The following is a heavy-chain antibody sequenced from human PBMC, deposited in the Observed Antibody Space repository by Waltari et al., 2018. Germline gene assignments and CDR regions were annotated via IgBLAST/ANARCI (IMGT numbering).Heavy chain of an antibody. CDR1: GGTFSRHA. J-gene: IGHJ6*03. V-gene: IGHV1-69*14. CDR2: SIPLFGTA. D-gene: IGHD4-4*01. Sequence: QVQLVQSGAEVKKPGSSVKVSCKASGGTFSRHAISWGRQAPGQGLEWMGGSIPLFGTANYAQKFQGRVTITADKSTSTAYMELSSLRSEDTAVYYCARDDYTDYYYYYMDVWGKGTTVTVSS. CDR3: ARDDYTDYYYYYMDV.